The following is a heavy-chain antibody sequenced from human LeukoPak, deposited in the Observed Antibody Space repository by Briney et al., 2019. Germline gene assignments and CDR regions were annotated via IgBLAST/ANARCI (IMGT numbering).Heavy chain of an antibody. J-gene: IGHJ5*02. Sequence: PGGSLRLSCEASGFTFSNHWRHWVRQAPGKGLVWVSVISKDGSTSIYADSVRGRLTISRDNAKNTLYLQMNSLRVEDTSVYYCARDYYMGIVDQWGQGTRVTVSS. CDR1: GFTFSNHW. D-gene: IGHD3-22*01. CDR2: ISKDGSTS. V-gene: IGHV3-74*01. CDR3: ARDYYMGIVDQ.